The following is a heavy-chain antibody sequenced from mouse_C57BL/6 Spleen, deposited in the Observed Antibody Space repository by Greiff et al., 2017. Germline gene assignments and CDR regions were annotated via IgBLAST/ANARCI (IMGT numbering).Heavy chain of an antibody. J-gene: IGHJ2*01. CDR1: GYTFTSYG. CDR2: IYPRSGNT. Sequence: QVQLQQSGAELARPGASVKLSCKASGYTFTSYGISWVKQRTGQGLEWIGEIYPRSGNTYYNEKFKGKATLTADKSSSTAYMELRILTSEDSAVYFCASRFPTTGTYFDYWGQGTTLTVSS. V-gene: IGHV1-81*01. D-gene: IGHD1-1*01. CDR3: ASRFPTTGTYFDY.